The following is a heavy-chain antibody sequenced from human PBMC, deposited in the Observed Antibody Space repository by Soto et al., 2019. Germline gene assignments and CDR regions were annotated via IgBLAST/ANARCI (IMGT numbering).Heavy chain of an antibody. Sequence: PSEALSVTCTVSGGSSISSNFYWGWIRQPPGKGLEWIGSVEYGGSTYDNPSLKRRVTLSADTSKSQFSLNLTSVTAADTAIYYCARHVRGAVTMNWFDPWGHGTLVTVSS. D-gene: IGHD4-17*01. CDR3: ARHVRGAVTMNWFDP. J-gene: IGHJ5*02. V-gene: IGHV4-39*01. CDR1: GGSSISSNFY. CDR2: VEYGGST.